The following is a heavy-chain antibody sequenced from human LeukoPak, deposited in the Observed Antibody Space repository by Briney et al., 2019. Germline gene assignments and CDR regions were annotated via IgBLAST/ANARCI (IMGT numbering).Heavy chain of an antibody. CDR3: ARHRQGYCTNGVCYSTWFDP. CDR1: GYSFTSYW. V-gene: IGHV5-51*01. D-gene: IGHD2-8*01. J-gene: IGHJ5*02. CDR2: IYPGDSDT. Sequence: GESLKISCKGSGYSFTSYWIGWVRQMPGKGLGWMGIIYPGDSDTRYSPSFQGQVTISADKSISTAYLQWSSLKASDTAMYYCARHRQGYCTNGVCYSTWFDPWGQGTLVTVSS.